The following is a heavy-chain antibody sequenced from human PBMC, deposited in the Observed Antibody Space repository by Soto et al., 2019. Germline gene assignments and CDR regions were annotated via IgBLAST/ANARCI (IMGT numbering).Heavy chain of an antibody. D-gene: IGHD4-4*01. Sequence: SETLSLTCAVYGGSFSGYYWSWIRQPPGKGLEWIGEINHSGSTNYNPSLKSRVTISVDTSKNQFSLKLSSVTAADTAVYYCASSTVTAWYYDYGMDVWGQGTRVTVSS. V-gene: IGHV4-34*01. CDR1: GGSFSGYY. CDR2: INHSGST. J-gene: IGHJ6*02. CDR3: ASSTVTAWYYDYGMDV.